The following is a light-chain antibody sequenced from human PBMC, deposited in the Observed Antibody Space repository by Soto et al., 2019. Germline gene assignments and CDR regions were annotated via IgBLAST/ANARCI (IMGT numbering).Light chain of an antibody. CDR3: QQVKTYPRT. V-gene: IGKV1-9*01. CDR2: EES. J-gene: IGKJ4*01. CDR1: QAVPNN. Sequence: DIQMTQSPSTLSASLGDRVSSTCRPSQAVPNNMAWYQLKPGKPPKLLIYEESTLHSGVPSRFSGRKSGTQFTLTIDSLQPEDFATYYCQQVKTYPRTFGGGTKVDIK.